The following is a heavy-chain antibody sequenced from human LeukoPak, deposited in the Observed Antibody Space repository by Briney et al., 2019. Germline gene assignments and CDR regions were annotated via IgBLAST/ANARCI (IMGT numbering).Heavy chain of an antibody. Sequence: PGGSLRLSCAASGFTLGSCSMNWVRQAPGKGLEWVSSISRSSGYVFYADSMKGRFTVSRDNSKNSLYLQMNTLRAEDTAVYYCARFPEGSSTWSIDFWGQGTLVTVSS. J-gene: IGHJ4*02. CDR3: ARFPEGSSTWSIDF. V-gene: IGHV3-21*01. D-gene: IGHD6-13*01. CDR2: ISRSSGYV. CDR1: GFTLGSCS.